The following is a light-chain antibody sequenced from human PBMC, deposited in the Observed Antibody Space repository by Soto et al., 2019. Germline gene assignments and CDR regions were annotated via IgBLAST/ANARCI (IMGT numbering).Light chain of an antibody. CDR3: QLWDDNFYV. CDR2: SS. CDR1: SSNIARRS. J-gene: IGLJ1*01. Sequence: QSVLAQPPSASATPGQRVTISCSGSSSNIARRSVYWYQQLPGTAPKLLMYSSDRPSGIPDRFSGSNSGNTATLIISRVEAGDEADYYCQLWDDNFYVFGTGTKVTVL. V-gene: IGLV1-44*01.